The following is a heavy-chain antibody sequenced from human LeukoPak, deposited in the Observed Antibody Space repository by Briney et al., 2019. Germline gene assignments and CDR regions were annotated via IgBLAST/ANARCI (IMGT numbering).Heavy chain of an antibody. D-gene: IGHD2-21*01. CDR1: GFTFSDYS. V-gene: IGHV3-21*01. J-gene: IGHJ6*03. Sequence: GGSLRLSCAASGFTFSDYSMNWVRQAPGKGLEWVSSISSSSSNYIHYADSVKGRFTISRDNAKNSLYLQMNSLRAEDTAVYYCARAPLAYCGGDCSPGYYYYMDVWGKGTTVTVSS. CDR2: ISSSSSNYI. CDR3: ARAPLAYCGGDCSPGYYYYMDV.